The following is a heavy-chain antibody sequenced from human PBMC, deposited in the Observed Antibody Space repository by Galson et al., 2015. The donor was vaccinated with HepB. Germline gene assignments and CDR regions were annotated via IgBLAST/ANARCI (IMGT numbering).Heavy chain of an antibody. Sequence: SLRLSCAASGFTFSGSAIHWVRQASGKGPEWVGRIRSKANNYAKSYVPSLKCMITISRDDSKNMAYLHMKSLNTEATAVYYCSRMGNLSEYSSRWGQGTLFTVSA. J-gene: IGHJ4*02. CDR2: IRSKANNYAK. D-gene: IGHD6-13*01. CDR3: SRMGNLSEYSSR. V-gene: IGHV3-73*01. CDR1: GFTFSGSA.